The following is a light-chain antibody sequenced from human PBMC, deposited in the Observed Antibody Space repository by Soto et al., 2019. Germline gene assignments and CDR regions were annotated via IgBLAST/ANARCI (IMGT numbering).Light chain of an antibody. CDR3: SSYTSSSTYV. Sequence: QSALTQPASVSGSPGQSITISCTGTSSDVGVYNYVSWYQQHPGKAPKLMIYEVNNRPSGVSNRFSGSKSGYTAFLTISGLQAEDEADYYCSSYTSSSTYVFGNGTKLTVL. CDR2: EVN. CDR1: SSDVGVYNY. V-gene: IGLV2-14*03. J-gene: IGLJ1*01.